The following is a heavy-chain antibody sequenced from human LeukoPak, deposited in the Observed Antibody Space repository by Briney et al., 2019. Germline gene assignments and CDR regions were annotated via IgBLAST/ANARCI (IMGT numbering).Heavy chain of an antibody. CDR3: ARDNSGWYYFDY. V-gene: IGHV3-33*01. CDR1: GFTFSSYG. J-gene: IGHJ4*02. D-gene: IGHD6-19*01. CDR2: IWYDGSNK. Sequence: GGSLRLSCAASGFTFSSYGMHWVRQAPGKGLEWVAVIWYDGSNKYYADSVKGRFTISRDNSKNTPYLQMNSLRAEDTAVYYCARDNSGWYYFDYWGQGTLVTVSS.